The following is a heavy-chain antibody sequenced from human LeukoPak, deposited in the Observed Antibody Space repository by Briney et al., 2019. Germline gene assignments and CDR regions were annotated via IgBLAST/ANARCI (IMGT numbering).Heavy chain of an antibody. CDR3: GRRSCSGGSCNCDY. J-gene: IGHJ4*02. CDR2: ISSGGSNT. D-gene: IGHD2-15*01. V-gene: IGHV3-23*01. CDR1: GFTFSIYA. Sequence: GSLRLSFAGSGFTFSIYAMAWVRQAPGKGLEGGSAISSGGSNTNYADSVKGRFTMSRDNSKNTLYLQMNSLTAEDTAVYYCGRRSCSGGSCNCDYWGQGTLVTVSS.